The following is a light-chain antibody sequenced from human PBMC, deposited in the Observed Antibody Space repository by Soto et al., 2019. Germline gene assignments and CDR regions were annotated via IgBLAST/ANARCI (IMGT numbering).Light chain of an antibody. V-gene: IGLV2-14*01. CDR1: GGDVGAYNY. CDR3: SSYTNSNTRV. J-gene: IGLJ1*01. Sequence: QSALTQPASVSGSPGQSITISCAGTGGDVGAYNYVSWYQQHPGKAPKLMIYEVFRRPSGISDRFSASKSGNTASLTISGLQAEDEADYYCSSYTNSNTRVFGTGTKVTVL. CDR2: EVF.